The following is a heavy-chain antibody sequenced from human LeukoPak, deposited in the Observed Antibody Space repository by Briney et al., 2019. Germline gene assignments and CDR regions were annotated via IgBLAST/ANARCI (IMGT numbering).Heavy chain of an antibody. CDR1: GFTVSNAW. J-gene: IGHJ6*02. CDR2: IKSKTDGETT. V-gene: IGHV3-15*05. D-gene: IGHD1-26*01. CDR3: TTNLKWELHSTDYYHGMDV. Sequence: GGSLRLSCAASGFTVSNAWMSWVRQAPGKGLEWVGRIKSKTDGETTDYAAPVKGRFTISRDDSKNTLYLQMHSLQIADTAVYYCTTNLKWELHSTDYYHGMDVWGQGTTVTVSS.